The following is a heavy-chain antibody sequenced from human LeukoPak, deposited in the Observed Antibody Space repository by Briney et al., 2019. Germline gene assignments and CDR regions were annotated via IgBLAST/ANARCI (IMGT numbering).Heavy chain of an antibody. J-gene: IGHJ4*02. V-gene: IGHV4-30-4*01. CDR2: ISSRGRT. Sequence: SETLSLTCTVSGGSISSGDYYWSWIRRPPGKGLEWIGYISSRGRTYYKPSLKSRITVSIDTAKNQFSLKVSSVTAADTAVYYCARGQYGTGIVYWGQGTLVTVSS. D-gene: IGHD3-10*01. CDR1: GGSISSGDYY. CDR3: ARGQYGTGIVY.